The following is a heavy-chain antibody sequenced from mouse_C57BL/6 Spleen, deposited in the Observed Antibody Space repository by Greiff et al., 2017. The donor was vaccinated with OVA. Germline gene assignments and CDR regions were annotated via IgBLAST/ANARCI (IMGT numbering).Heavy chain of an antibody. Sequence: EVQLQQSGAELVRPGASVKLSCTASGFNIKDYYMHWVKQRPEQGLEWIGRIDPEDGDTEYAPKFQGKATMTADTSSNTAYLQLSSLTSEDTAVYYCTSTHPKYSNYFDYWGQGTPLTVSS. CDR1: GFNIKDYY. V-gene: IGHV14-1*01. CDR3: TSTHPKYSNYFDY. CDR2: IDPEDGDT. J-gene: IGHJ2*01. D-gene: IGHD2-5*01.